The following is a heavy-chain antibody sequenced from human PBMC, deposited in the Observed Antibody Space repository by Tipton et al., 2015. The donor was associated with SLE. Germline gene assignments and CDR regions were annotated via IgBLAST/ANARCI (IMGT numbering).Heavy chain of an antibody. CDR1: GFTVSSNY. J-gene: IGHJ4*02. D-gene: IGHD1-26*01. V-gene: IGHV3-53*01. CDR3: AKASYSGSLDY. CDR2: IYSGGST. Sequence: SLRLSCAASGFTVSSNYMSWVRQAPGKGLEWVSVIYSGGSTYYADSVKGRFTISRDNSKNTLYLQMNSLRAEDTAVYYCAKASYSGSLDYWGQGTLVTVSS.